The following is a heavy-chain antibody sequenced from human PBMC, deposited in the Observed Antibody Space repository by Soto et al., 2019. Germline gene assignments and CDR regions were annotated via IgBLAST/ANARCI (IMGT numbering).Heavy chain of an antibody. J-gene: IGHJ4*02. CDR1: GGSFSGYY. CDR3: ATGAHYYDSSGYYGAYYFDY. D-gene: IGHD3-22*01. CDR2: INQSGST. V-gene: IGHV4-34*01. Sequence: SETLSLTCAVYGGSFSGYYWSWIRQPPGKGLEWIGEINQSGSTNYNPSLKSRFTISVDTSKNQFSLKLSSVTAADTAVYYCATGAHYYDSSGYYGAYYFDYWGQGTLVTVSS.